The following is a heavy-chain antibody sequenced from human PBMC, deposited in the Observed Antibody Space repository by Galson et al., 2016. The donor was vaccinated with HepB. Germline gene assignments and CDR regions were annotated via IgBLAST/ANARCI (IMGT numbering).Heavy chain of an antibody. CDR3: ARAHIDLARGVIPFDH. CDR2: MSYSGST. J-gene: IGHJ4*02. V-gene: IGHV4-61*01. CDR1: GGSVSSSSYS. D-gene: IGHD3-10*01. Sequence: SETLSLTCNVSGGSVSSSSYSWTWIRQTPGKGLEWIGYMSYSGSTNYNPSLKSRVTISVDASKNQFSLKLSSVTAADTAVYYCARAHIDLARGVIPFDHWGQGTPVTVSS.